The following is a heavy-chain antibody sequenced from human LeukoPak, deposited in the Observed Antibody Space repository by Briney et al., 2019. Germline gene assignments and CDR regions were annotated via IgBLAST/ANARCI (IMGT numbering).Heavy chain of an antibody. J-gene: IGHJ5*02. CDR1: GFTFSSYW. D-gene: IGHD3-16*01. CDR3: AVDGGYNRFDP. CDR2: MNEDGSVK. Sequence: GGSLRLSCAASGFTFSSYWMSWVHQAPGKGLEWVANMNEDGSVKNYVVSVKGRFTISRDNAKSSLYLQMNSLRAEDTAIYYCAVDGGYNRFDPWGQGTLVTVPS. V-gene: IGHV3-7*04.